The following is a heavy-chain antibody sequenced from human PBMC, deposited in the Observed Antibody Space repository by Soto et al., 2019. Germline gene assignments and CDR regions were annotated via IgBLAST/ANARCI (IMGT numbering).Heavy chain of an antibody. CDR3: ARRHDDSWFGELTDDFDY. J-gene: IGHJ4*02. CDR2: IYYSGST. V-gene: IGHV4-39*01. Sequence: SETLSLTCTVSGGSISSSSYYWGWIRQPPGKGLEWIGSIYYSGSTYYNPSLKSRVTISVDTSKNQFSLKLSSVTAADTAVYYCARRHDDSWFGELTDDFDYWGKGTLVTVAS. CDR1: GGSISSSSYY. D-gene: IGHD3-10*01.